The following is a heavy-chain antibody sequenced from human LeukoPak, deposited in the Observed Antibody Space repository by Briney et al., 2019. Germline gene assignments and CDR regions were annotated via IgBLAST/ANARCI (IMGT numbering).Heavy chain of an antibody. CDR3: ARDMNTVTTAYFHH. V-gene: IGHV3-21*01. CDR2: ISSSSTYM. J-gene: IGHJ1*01. CDR1: GFTFSSYS. D-gene: IGHD4-17*01. Sequence: PGGSLRLSCAASGFTFSSYSMNWVRQAPGKGLEWVSSISSSSTYMYYADSVKGRFAISRDSAKNSLYLQMNSLRAEDTAVYYCARDMNTVTTAYFHHWGQGTLVTVSS.